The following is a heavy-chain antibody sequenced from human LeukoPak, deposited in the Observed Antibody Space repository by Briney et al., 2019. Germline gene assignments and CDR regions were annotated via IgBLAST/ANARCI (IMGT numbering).Heavy chain of an antibody. CDR1: GFTFDDYA. D-gene: IGHD6-13*01. CDR3: AKDKFGGDQQLVRGYDY. V-gene: IGHV3-9*01. J-gene: IGHJ4*02. Sequence: GGSLRLSCAASGFTFDDYAMHWVRQAPGKGLERVSGVSWNSGSIDYADSVKGRFTISRDNAKSSLYLQMNSLRAEDTALYYCAKDKFGGDQQLVRGYDYWGQGTLVTVSS. CDR2: VSWNSGSI.